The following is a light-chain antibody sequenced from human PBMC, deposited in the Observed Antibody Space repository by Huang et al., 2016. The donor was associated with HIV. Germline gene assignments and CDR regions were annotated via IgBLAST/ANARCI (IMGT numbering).Light chain of an antibody. CDR2: GAS. V-gene: IGKV3-15*01. Sequence: EIVMTQSPATLSVSPGERATLSCRASQSVSRNLAWYQQKPGQAPRLLIYGASTRATGNPARFSGSGSGTEFTLTISSLQSEDFAVYYCQQYNNWWTFGQGTKVEIK. CDR3: QQYNNWWT. CDR1: QSVSRN. J-gene: IGKJ1*01.